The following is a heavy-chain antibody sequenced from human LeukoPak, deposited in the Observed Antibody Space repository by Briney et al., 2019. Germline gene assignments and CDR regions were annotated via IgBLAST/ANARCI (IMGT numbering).Heavy chain of an antibody. D-gene: IGHD1-26*01. CDR1: GFTFSSYS. CDR3: ARVLYSGSYQFDY. Sequence: GGSLRLSCAASGFTFSSYSMNWVHQAPGKGLEWVSSISSSSSYIYYADSVKGRFTISRDNAKNSLYLQMNSLRAEDTAVYYCARVLYSGSYQFDYWGQGTLVTVSS. V-gene: IGHV3-21*01. CDR2: ISSSSSYI. J-gene: IGHJ4*02.